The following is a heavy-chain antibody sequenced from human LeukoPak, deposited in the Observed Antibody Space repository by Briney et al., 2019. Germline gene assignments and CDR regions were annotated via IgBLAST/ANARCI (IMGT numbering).Heavy chain of an antibody. D-gene: IGHD3-10*01. CDR3: GKDDDSCAWFASDY. CDR1: GFTFSSYV. J-gene: IGHJ4*02. V-gene: IGHV3-23*01. Sequence: GGSLRLSCAAAGFTFSSYVMSWDRQAPGKGLEWVSTISGSGATTYYAGFVKGRFTISRDKSKNTLYLQMNSLRAEDTAVYYCGKDDDSCAWFASDYWGQGTLVTVSS. CDR2: ISGSGATT.